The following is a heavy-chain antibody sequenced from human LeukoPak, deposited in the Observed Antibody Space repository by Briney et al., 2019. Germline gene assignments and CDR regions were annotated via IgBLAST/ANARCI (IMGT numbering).Heavy chain of an antibody. V-gene: IGHV3-7*01. CDR2: IKQDGSEK. CDR1: GFTFSSYW. CDR3: ARDGRVATTDY. D-gene: IGHD5-12*01. Sequence: GGSLRLSCAASGFTFSSYWMNWVRQAPGKGLEWVANIKQDGSEKYYVDSVKGRFTISRDNAKNSLYLQMNSLRAEDTAVYYCARDGRVATTDYWGQGTLVTVSS. J-gene: IGHJ4*02.